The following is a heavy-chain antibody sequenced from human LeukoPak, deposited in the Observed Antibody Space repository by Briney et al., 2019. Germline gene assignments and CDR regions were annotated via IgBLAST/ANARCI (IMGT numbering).Heavy chain of an antibody. CDR2: ISSGSSYI. J-gene: IGHJ4*02. D-gene: IGHD3-22*01. CDR1: GYTFSSYS. V-gene: IGHV3-21*01. CDR3: ARSFYDSSGYPNFDY. Sequence: PGGPLRLSCAASGYTFSSYSMNWVRQAPGKGLEWVSCISSGSSYIYYGDSVKGRFTISRDNAKKSLYLQMNSLRAEDTAVYFCARSFYDSSGYPNFDYWGQGTLVTVSS.